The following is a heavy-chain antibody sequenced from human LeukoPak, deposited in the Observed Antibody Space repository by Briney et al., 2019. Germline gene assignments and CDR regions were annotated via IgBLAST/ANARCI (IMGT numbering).Heavy chain of an antibody. J-gene: IGHJ3*02. D-gene: IGHD3-9*01. Sequence: GASVKVSCKASGYTFTSYDINWVRQATGQGLEWMGWMDPNSGNTGYAQKFQGRVTITRNTSISTAYMELSSLRSEDTAVYYCARGLYDILTGANDAFDIWGQGTMVTVSS. V-gene: IGHV1-8*03. CDR1: GYTFTSYD. CDR2: MDPNSGNT. CDR3: ARGLYDILTGANDAFDI.